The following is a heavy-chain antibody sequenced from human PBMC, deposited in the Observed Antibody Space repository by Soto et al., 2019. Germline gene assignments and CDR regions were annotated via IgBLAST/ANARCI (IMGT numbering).Heavy chain of an antibody. CDR3: AGALENQYFYYGLNV. D-gene: IGHD1-1*01. Sequence: GGSLRLSCAASGFSFSSYGMEWVRLAPGKGLERVAATTYDGGIKHYVDSVKGRFTISRDNSKNTLYLQMNSLRVEDTATYYCAGALENQYFYYGLNVWGQGTTVTVSS. V-gene: IGHV3-30*03. J-gene: IGHJ6*02. CDR1: GFSFSSYG. CDR2: TTYDGGIK.